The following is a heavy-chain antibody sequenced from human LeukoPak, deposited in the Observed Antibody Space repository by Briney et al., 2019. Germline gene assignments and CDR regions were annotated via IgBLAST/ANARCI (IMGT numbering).Heavy chain of an antibody. Sequence: ASVKVSCKASGYTFTSYYMHWVRQAPGQGLEWMGIINPGGGSTTYAQKFQGRVTITRNASISTAYMELSSLRSEDTAVYYCAREVAARSDAFDIWGQGTMVTVSS. CDR3: AREVAARSDAFDI. CDR1: GYTFTSYY. J-gene: IGHJ3*02. CDR2: INPGGGST. V-gene: IGHV1-46*01. D-gene: IGHD6-6*01.